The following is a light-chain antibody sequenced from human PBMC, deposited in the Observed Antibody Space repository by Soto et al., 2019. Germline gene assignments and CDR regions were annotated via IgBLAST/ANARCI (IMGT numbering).Light chain of an antibody. CDR1: QDIAIY. Sequence: DSQLTQSPSSLSASVGHRLTISCRASQDIAIYLAWYQQKPGEAPKILIYAASTLHGGVPSRFSGSGSGTDFALTITSLQAEDFATYYCQQLRSYPSTFGGGTKVDIK. CDR3: QQLRSYPST. CDR2: AAS. V-gene: IGKV1-9*01. J-gene: IGKJ4*01.